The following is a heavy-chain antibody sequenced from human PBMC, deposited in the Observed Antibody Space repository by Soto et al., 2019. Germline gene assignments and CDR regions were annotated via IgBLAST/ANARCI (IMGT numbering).Heavy chain of an antibody. CDR2: ISSSGSTI. D-gene: IGHD6-13*01. CDR1: GFTFSSYE. J-gene: IGHJ6*02. CDR3: AREEVGSSSLRSSYYYYGREV. Sequence: GGSLRLSCAASGFTFSSYEMNWVRQAPGKGLEWVSYISSSGSTIYYADSVKCRFTISRDNAKNSLYLQMYSLRAEETAVYYLAREEVGSSSLRSSYYYYGREVWGQGTTVTVSS. V-gene: IGHV3-48*03.